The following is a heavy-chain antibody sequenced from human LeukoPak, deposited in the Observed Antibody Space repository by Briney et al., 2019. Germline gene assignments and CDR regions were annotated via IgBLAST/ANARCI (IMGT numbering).Heavy chain of an antibody. Sequence: ASVKVSCKTSGYGFTGYYIHWVRQAPGQGLEWMGWINCNTGGAKYAQKYQGRVTMTRDTSISTVYMELSSLRSDDTAVYYCARYMGGSYLWEYWGQGTLVTVSS. D-gene: IGHD3-10*01. CDR3: ARYMGGSYLWEY. V-gene: IGHV1-2*02. CDR2: INCNTGGA. J-gene: IGHJ4*02. CDR1: GYGFTGYY.